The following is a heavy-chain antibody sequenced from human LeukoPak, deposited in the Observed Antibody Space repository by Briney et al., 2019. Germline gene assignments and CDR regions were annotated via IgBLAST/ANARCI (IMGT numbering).Heavy chain of an antibody. CDR1: GFTFSNYP. CDR3: AKDGKFGDYYSDY. D-gene: IGHD3-16*01. V-gene: IGHV3-23*01. CDR2: ISGSGGST. J-gene: IGHJ4*02. Sequence: PGGSLRLSCAASGFTFSNYPMTWVRQAPGKGLEWVSVISGSGGSTYYADSVKGRFTISRDNSKNMLSLQMNSLRADDTAVYYCAKDGKFGDYYSDYWGQGTLVTVSS.